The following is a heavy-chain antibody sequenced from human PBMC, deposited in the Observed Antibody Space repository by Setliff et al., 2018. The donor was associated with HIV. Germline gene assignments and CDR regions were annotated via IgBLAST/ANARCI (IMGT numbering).Heavy chain of an antibody. Sequence: GGSLRLSCAASEFTFSGHWMSWVRQAPGKGLEWVANIKQDGSEKNYVDFVKGRFTISRDNAKNSQYLQMNSLRAEDTAVYYCARTYYYDASGYYRPFDIWGQGTMVTVSS. CDR3: ARTYYYDASGYYRPFDI. V-gene: IGHV3-7*03. CDR1: EFTFSGHW. CDR2: IKQDGSEK. D-gene: IGHD3-22*01. J-gene: IGHJ3*02.